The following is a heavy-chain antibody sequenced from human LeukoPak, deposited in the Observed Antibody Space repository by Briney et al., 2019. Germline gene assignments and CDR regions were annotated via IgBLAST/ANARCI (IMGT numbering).Heavy chain of an antibody. CDR2: MNPNSGNT. V-gene: IGHV1-8*01. J-gene: IGHJ5*02. CDR3: ASGRIYNPYYDFWSGPHP. CDR1: GYTFTSYD. D-gene: IGHD3-3*01. Sequence: ASVKVSCKASGYTFTSYDINWVRQATGQGLEWMGWMNPNSGNTGYAQKFQGRVTMTRNTSISTAYMELSSLRSEDTAVYYCASGRIYNPYYDFWSGPHPWGQGTLVTVSS.